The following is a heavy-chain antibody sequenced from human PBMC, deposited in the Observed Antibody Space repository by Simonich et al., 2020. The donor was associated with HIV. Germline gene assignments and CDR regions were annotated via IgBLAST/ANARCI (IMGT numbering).Heavy chain of an antibody. V-gene: IGHV4-34*01. CDR2: INHSRST. D-gene: IGHD4-17*01. CDR1: GGSFSGYY. CDR3: ARRHPTTVTTPYFDY. Sequence: QVQLQQWGAGLLKPSETLSLTCAVYGGSFSGYYWSWCRHPPGQGLEWIGEINHSRSTNYNPSLKSRVTISVDTSKNQFSLKLSSVTAADTAVYYCARRHPTTVTTPYFDYWGQGTLVTVSS. J-gene: IGHJ4*02.